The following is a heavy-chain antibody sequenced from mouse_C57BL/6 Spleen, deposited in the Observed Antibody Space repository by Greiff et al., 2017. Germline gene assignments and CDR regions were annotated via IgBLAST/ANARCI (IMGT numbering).Heavy chain of an antibody. J-gene: IGHJ4*01. CDR2: IDPSDSYT. CDR1: GYTFTSYW. Sequence: VKLMESGAELVRPGTSVKLSCKASGYTFTSYWMHWVKQRPGQGLEWIGVIDPSDSYTNYNQKFKGKATLTVDTSSSTAYMQLSSLTSEDSAVYYCARWGYGSYAMDYWGQGTSVTVSS. V-gene: IGHV1-59*01. CDR3: ARWGYGSYAMDY. D-gene: IGHD1-1*01.